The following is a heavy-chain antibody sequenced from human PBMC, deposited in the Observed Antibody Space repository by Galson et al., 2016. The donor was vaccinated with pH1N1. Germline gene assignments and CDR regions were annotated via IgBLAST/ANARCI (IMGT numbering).Heavy chain of an antibody. CDR3: ATGSGNSWFDP. D-gene: IGHD3-10*01. CDR1: GYSFIVHY. V-gene: IGHV1-2*02. Sequence: SVKVSCKASGYSFIVHYMHWVRQAPGHGLEWMGWINPNSGDTKYAQTFQGRVTLTRDTSINTAYMELSSLTSDDTAVYYCATGSGNSWFDPWGQGTLVTVSS. J-gene: IGHJ5*02. CDR2: INPNSGDT.